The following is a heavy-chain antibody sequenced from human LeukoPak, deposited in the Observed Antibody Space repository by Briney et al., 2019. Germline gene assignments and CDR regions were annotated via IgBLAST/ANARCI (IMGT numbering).Heavy chain of an antibody. J-gene: IGHJ5*02. CDR2: IIPIFGTA. V-gene: IGHV1-69*13. D-gene: IGHD1-7*01. Sequence: ASVKVSCKASGGTFSSYAISWVRQAPGQGLEWMGGIIPIFGTANYAQKFQGRVTITADESTSAAYMELSSLRSEDTAVYYCAALPIELPPYNWFDPWGQGTLVTVS. CDR1: GGTFSSYA. CDR3: AALPIELPPYNWFDP.